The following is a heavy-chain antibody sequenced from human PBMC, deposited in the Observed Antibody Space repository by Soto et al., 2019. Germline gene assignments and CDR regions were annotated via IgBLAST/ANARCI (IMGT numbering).Heavy chain of an antibody. CDR2: IDYVGKT. J-gene: IGHJ4*01. CDR3: ARDMSRGYDYYSFDH. D-gene: IGHD3-22*01. CDR1: GYLISSGYY. Sequence: SETLSLTCSVSGYLISSGYYWGWVRRTPGKGLEWRGSIDYVGKTYKNRALKRRVCASVDLSQNQFSLTLRSVTAADQAAYYCARDMSRGYDYYSFDHCGHGTLVPVS. V-gene: IGHV4-38-2*02.